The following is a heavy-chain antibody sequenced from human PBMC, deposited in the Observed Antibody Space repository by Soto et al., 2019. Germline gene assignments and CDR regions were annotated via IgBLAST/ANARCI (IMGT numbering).Heavy chain of an antibody. J-gene: IGHJ4*02. Sequence: SETLSLTCAVSGGSFRGFYWTWIRQSPGKGLGLLGDINHVGITNYNPSLKSRVSIPVDTSKSQFSLKLSSVTAADTAVYYCARAHDIWGGRQQPIDSWGQGTLVTVSS. CDR1: GGSFRGFY. CDR3: ARAHDIWGGRQQPIDS. D-gene: IGHD2-15*01. V-gene: IGHV4-34*01. CDR2: INHVGIT.